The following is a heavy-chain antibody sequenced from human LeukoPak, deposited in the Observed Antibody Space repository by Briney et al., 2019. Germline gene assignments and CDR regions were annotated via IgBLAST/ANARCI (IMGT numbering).Heavy chain of an antibody. Sequence: PGGSLRLSCAASGFSFSNAWMSWVRQAPGKGLEWVGRIKSKTAGGTTDYAAPVKGRFTISRDDSKNTLYLQMNSLKTDDTAVYYCSTEWDCGGNCHSVQTIFDYWGQGTLVTVSS. CDR2: IKSKTAGGTT. CDR3: STEWDCGGNCHSVQTIFDY. J-gene: IGHJ4*02. D-gene: IGHD2-21*02. V-gene: IGHV3-15*01. CDR1: GFSFSNAW.